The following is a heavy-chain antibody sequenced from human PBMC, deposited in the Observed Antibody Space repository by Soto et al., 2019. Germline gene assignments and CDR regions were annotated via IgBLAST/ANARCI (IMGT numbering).Heavy chain of an antibody. CDR2: IYYSGTT. Sequence: SETLSLTCTVSGGSIYSGGYSWSWIRQHPGKGLEWIGYIYYSGTTYYNPSLKSRVTISLETSKTQFSLKLSSVTAADTAVYYCARNYGSGSYYAPAPYYLDHWGQGTLVTV. J-gene: IGHJ4*02. CDR3: ARNYGSGSYYAPAPYYLDH. D-gene: IGHD3-10*01. CDR1: GGSIYSGGYS. V-gene: IGHV4-31*03.